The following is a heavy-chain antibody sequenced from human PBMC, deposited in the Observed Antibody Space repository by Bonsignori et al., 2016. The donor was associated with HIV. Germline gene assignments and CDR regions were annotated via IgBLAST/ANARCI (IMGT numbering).Heavy chain of an antibody. J-gene: IGHJ3*01. V-gene: IGHV1-2*02. Sequence: WVRQAPGQGLEWMGWINPNSGGTNYAQKFQGRVTMTRDTSISTAYMELSRLRSDDTAVYYCARGLSTHYDSSGPTFWGQGTMVTVSS. CDR3: ARGLSTHYDSSGPTF. CDR2: INPNSGGT. D-gene: IGHD3-22*01.